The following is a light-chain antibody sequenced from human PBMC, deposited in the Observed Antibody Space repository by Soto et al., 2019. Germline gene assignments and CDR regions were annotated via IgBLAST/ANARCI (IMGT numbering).Light chain of an antibody. CDR1: QSVSNC. CDR2: DVS. Sequence: EIVLTQSPATLSLSPGERATLSCRASQSVSNCLAWYQQKPGQAPRLLIYDVSRRAPGIPARFSGSRSGTDLPLTISSLEPEDFAVYYCQQCSNWPPITFGQGTRLEIK. V-gene: IGKV3-11*01. CDR3: QQCSNWPPIT. J-gene: IGKJ5*01.